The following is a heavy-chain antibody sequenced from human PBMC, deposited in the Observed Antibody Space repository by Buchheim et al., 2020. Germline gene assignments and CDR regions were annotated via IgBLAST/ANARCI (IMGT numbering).Heavy chain of an antibody. CDR1: GYTFTSYD. V-gene: IGHV1-8*01. D-gene: IGHD2-15*01. CDR2: MKPNSGNT. J-gene: IGHJ4*02. Sequence: QVHLVQSGAEVKKPGASVKVSCKASGYTFTSYDLNWVRQAPGQGLEWTGWMKPNSGNTGYAQRFQGRVIMTRAISISTAYMELTSLRFDDTAVYYCVHLDDGGRWRGLHSWGQGTL. CDR3: VHLDDGGRWRGLHS.